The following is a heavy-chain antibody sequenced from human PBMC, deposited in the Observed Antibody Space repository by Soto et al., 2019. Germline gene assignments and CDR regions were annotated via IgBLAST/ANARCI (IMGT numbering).Heavy chain of an antibody. D-gene: IGHD3-10*01. V-gene: IGHV4-59*01. CDR2: IYYSGST. J-gene: IGHJ4*02. Sequence: QVQLQESGPGLVKPSETLSLTCTVSGGSISSYYWSWIRQPPGKGLEWIGYIYYSGSTNYNPSLKRRVTIQVDPSKNQFSLKLSSVTAADTAVYYCGRGAEVSLWKKTYSFDNWGQGTLVTVSS. CDR3: GRGAEVSLWKKTYSFDN. CDR1: GGSISSYY.